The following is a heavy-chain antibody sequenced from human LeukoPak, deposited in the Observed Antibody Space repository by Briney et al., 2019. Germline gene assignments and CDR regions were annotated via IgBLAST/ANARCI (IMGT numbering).Heavy chain of an antibody. J-gene: IGHJ4*02. CDR2: ISAYNGNT. CDR3: ARETTTYYDFWSGRIEPFDY. CDR1: GYTFTSYG. D-gene: IGHD3-3*01. V-gene: IGHV1-18*01. Sequence: ASVKVSCKASGYTFTSYGISWVRQAPGQGLEWLGWISAYNGNTNYAQKLQGRVTMTTDTSTSTAYMELRSLRSDDTAVYYCARETTTYYDFWSGRIEPFDYWGQGTLVTVSS.